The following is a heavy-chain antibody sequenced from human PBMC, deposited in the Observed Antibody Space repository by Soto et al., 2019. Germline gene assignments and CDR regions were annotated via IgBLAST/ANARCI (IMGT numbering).Heavy chain of an antibody. V-gene: IGHV3-23*01. D-gene: IGHD1-26*01. CDR1: GFTFSRYA. Sequence: LRLSCAASGFTFSRYAMSWVRQDPEKGLEWNSTVTGGGHTAYSADSVNSRFTISRNNSKNALYLLMSNLRAENKAIYYCATTSGGLDVDGIGMWGPGTTVTGSS. J-gene: IGHJ6*02. CDR3: ATTSGGLDVDGIGM. CDR2: VTGGGHTA.